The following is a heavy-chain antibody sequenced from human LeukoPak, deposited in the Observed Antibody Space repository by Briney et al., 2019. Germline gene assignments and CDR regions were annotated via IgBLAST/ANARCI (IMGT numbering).Heavy chain of an antibody. CDR1: GFSVSTKY. J-gene: IGHJ2*01. CDR3: ARVRDHFHWYLDL. D-gene: IGHD3-3*02. V-gene: IGHV3-53*01. CDR2: IYSGSDT. Sequence: GGSLTLSCAASGFSVSTKYMNWVRQAPGKGLEWVSIIYSGSDTYYADSVEGRFIISRERSKNTLFLQMNDLRVEDTAVYYCARVRDHFHWYLDLWGRGTLVTISS.